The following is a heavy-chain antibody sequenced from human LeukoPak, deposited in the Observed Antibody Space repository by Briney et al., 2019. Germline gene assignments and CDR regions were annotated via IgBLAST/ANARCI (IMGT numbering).Heavy chain of an antibody. D-gene: IGHD6-13*01. CDR3: ARERFTGSSWQLYYFDY. J-gene: IGHJ4*02. V-gene: IGHV1-46*01. Sequence: ASVKVSCKASGYTFTSYYMHCVRQAPGQGLEWMGIINPSGGSTSYAQKFQGRVTMTRDTSTSTVYMELSSLRSEDTALYYCARERFTGSSWQLYYFDYWGQGTLVTVSS. CDR2: INPSGGST. CDR1: GYTFTSYY.